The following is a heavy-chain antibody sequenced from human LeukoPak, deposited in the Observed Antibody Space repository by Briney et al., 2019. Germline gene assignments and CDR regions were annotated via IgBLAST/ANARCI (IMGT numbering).Heavy chain of an antibody. V-gene: IGHV3-73*01. CDR1: GFTFSGSA. CDR3: TRVYYDSSCYYD. J-gene: IGHJ4*02. CDR2: IRSRANSYAT. Sequence: GGSLRLSCAASGFTFSGSAMHWVRQASGKGLEWVGRIRSRANSYATAYAASVKGRFTISRDDSKNTAYLQMNSLKTEDTAVYYCTRVYYDSSCYYDWGQGTLVTVPS. D-gene: IGHD3-22*01.